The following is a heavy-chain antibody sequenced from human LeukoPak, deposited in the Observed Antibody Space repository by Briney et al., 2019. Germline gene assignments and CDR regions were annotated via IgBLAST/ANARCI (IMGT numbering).Heavy chain of an antibody. Sequence: PSETLSLTCFVSGVSISGISYYWGWIRQPPGKGLEWIGSIYYSGSTYYNPSLKSRVTISVDTSKNQFSLKLSSVTAADTAVYYCAGGRSSVLGYWGQGTLVTVSS. J-gene: IGHJ4*02. V-gene: IGHV4-39*01. CDR1: GVSISGISYY. CDR3: AGGRSSVLGY. CDR2: IYYSGST. D-gene: IGHD6-19*01.